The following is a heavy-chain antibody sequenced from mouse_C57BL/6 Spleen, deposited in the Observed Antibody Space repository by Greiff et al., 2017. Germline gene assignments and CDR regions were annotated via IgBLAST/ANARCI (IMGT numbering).Heavy chain of an antibody. Sequence: EVKVEESGGGLVKPGGSLKLSCAASGFTFSDYGMHWVRQAPEKGLEWVAYISSGSSTIYYADTVQGRFTISRDNAKNTLFLQMTSLRSEDTSMEYGARIEEDGYYGAMDYWGQGTSVTVSS. V-gene: IGHV5-17*01. CDR2: ISSGSSTI. CDR1: GFTFSDYG. D-gene: IGHD2-3*01. CDR3: ARIEEDGYYGAMDY. J-gene: IGHJ4*01.